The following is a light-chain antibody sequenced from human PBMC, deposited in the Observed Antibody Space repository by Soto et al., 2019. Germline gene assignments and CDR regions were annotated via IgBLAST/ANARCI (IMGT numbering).Light chain of an antibody. CDR2: STS. Sequence: EIVLTQSPGTLSLSPGERGTLSCRASQRFGSSNLAWYQQKPGQAPRLLIYSTSSRATGIPDRFSGRGSGTDFTLTISRLEHEDFAVYYCQQYGNSTWTFGQGTKVDI. CDR3: QQYGNSTWT. J-gene: IGKJ1*01. CDR1: QRFGSSN. V-gene: IGKV3-20*01.